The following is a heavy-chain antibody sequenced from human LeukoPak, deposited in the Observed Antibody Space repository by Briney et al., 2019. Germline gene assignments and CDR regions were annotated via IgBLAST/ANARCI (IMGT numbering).Heavy chain of an antibody. CDR3: ARDKGDVLLWFGELLED. CDR2: IIPIFGTA. Sequence: ASVKVSCKASGGTFSSYAISWVRQAPGQGLEWMGEIIPIFGTANYAQKFQGRVTITADESTSTAYMELSSLRSEDTAVYYCARDKGDVLLWFGELLEDWGQGTLVTVSS. D-gene: IGHD3-10*01. V-gene: IGHV1-69*13. J-gene: IGHJ4*02. CDR1: GGTFSSYA.